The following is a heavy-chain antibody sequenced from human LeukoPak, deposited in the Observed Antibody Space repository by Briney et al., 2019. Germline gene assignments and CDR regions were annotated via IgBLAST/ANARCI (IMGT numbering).Heavy chain of an antibody. D-gene: IGHD1-26*01. Sequence: PSETLSLTCTVSAYSISSGYYWGWIRQPPGKGLDWIGSIYHSGSTYYNPSLKSRVTISVDTSKNQFSLKLSSVTAADTAVYYCARRGSYYYPISLYNWFDPWGQGTLVTVSS. J-gene: IGHJ5*02. CDR1: AYSISSGYY. V-gene: IGHV4-38-2*02. CDR3: ARRGSYYYPISLYNWFDP. CDR2: IYHSGST.